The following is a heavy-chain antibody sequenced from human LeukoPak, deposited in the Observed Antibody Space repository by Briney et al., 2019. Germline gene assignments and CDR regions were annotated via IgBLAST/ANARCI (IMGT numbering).Heavy chain of an antibody. CDR1: GFTFSSYA. Sequence: GGSLRLSCAASGFTFSSYAMHWVRQAPGKGLEWVAVISYDGSNKYYADSVKGRFTISRDNSKNTLYLQMNSLRAADTAVYYCARDYGIVGATTGHDAFDIWGQGTMVTVSS. CDR2: ISYDGSNK. CDR3: ARDYGIVGATTGHDAFDI. V-gene: IGHV3-30-3*01. J-gene: IGHJ3*02. D-gene: IGHD1-26*01.